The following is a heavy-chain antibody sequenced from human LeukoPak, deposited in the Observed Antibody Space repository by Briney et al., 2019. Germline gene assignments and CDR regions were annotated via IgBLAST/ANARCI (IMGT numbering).Heavy chain of an antibody. D-gene: IGHD3-3*01. Sequence: GGSLRLSCAASGFTFSSYGMHWVRQAPGKGLEWVAVIWYDGSNKYYADSVKGRFTISRDNSKNTLYLQMNSLRAEDTAVYYCARWTAGYDFWSGQYGGFDYWGQGTLVTVSS. CDR1: GFTFSSYG. CDR3: ARWTAGYDFWSGQYGGFDY. CDR2: IWYDGSNK. V-gene: IGHV3-33*01. J-gene: IGHJ4*02.